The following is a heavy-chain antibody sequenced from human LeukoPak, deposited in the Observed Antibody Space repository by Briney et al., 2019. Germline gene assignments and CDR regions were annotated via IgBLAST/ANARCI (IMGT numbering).Heavy chain of an antibody. D-gene: IGHD5-24*01. CDR1: GFTFSNAW. CDR3: TTVIDGYNYDYMDV. V-gene: IGHV3-15*01. CDR2: IKSKTDGGTT. J-gene: IGHJ6*03. Sequence: SGGSLRLSCAASGFTFSNAWMSWVRQAPGKGLEWVGRIKSKTDGGTTDYAAPVKGRFTISRDDSKNTLYLQMNSLKTEDTAVYYCTTVIDGYNYDYMDVWGKGTTVTVSS.